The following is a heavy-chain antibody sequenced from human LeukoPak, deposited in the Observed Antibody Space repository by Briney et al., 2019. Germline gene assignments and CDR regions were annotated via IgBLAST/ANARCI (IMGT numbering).Heavy chain of an antibody. CDR3: ARTDYGIDGIDV. J-gene: IGHJ6*02. D-gene: IGHD4-17*01. Sequence: PSQTLSLTCAVSGGSISSGGYSWSWIRQPPGKGLEWIVYISHSGSTYYNPSLRSRVTISADRTKNQSSLKLSSVTAADTAVYYCARTDYGIDGIDVWGQGTTVTVSS. V-gene: IGHV4-30-2*01. CDR1: GGSISSGGYS. CDR2: ISHSGST.